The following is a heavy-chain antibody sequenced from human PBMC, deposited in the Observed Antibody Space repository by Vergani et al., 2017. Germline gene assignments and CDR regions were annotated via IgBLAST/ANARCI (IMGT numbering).Heavy chain of an antibody. J-gene: IGHJ3*02. Sequence: EVQLVESGGGLVQPGGSLRLSCAASGFTFSSNYMSWVRPAPGKGLVWVSVIYSGGSTYYADSVKGRFTISSDNSKNTLYLQMNSLRAEDTAVYYCARPRRYYDSSDSDAFDIWGQGTMVTVSS. CDR2: IYSGGST. CDR3: ARPRRYYDSSDSDAFDI. V-gene: IGHV3-66*04. CDR1: GFTFSSNY. D-gene: IGHD3-22*01.